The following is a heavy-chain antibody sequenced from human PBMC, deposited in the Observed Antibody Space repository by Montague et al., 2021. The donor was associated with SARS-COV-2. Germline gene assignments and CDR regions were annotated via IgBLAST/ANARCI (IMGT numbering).Heavy chain of an antibody. V-gene: IGHV4-59*01. D-gene: IGHD2-21*02. CDR2: IYDSGSA. J-gene: IGHJ5*02. Sequence: ETLSLTCTVSVGSISNYYWTWIRQPPGKGREWIGYIYDSGSANYNPALKSRSTISVDTSNNQFSLRLSSVTAADTAVYYCARAYCGGDCHVGPWGQGILVTVSS. CDR3: ARAYCGGDCHVGP. CDR1: VGSISNYY.